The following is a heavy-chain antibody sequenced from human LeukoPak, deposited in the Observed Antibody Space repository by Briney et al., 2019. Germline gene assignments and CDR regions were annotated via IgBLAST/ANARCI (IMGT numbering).Heavy chain of an antibody. CDR1: GFTFSSYA. CDR2: ISSNGGST. Sequence: GGSLRLSCSASGFTFSSYAMHWVRQAPGKGLEYVSAISSNGGSTYYADSVKGRFTISRDNSKNTLYLQMNNLRTGDTAVYYCARDPYSRSWSYGMDVWGQGTTVTVSS. J-gene: IGHJ6*02. V-gene: IGHV3-64*04. D-gene: IGHD6-13*01. CDR3: ARDPYSRSWSYGMDV.